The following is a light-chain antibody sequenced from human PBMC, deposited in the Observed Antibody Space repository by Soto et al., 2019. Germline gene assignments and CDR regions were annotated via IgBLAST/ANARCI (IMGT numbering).Light chain of an antibody. CDR1: SGHSNYA. V-gene: IGLV4-69*01. CDR2: LNSDGSH. Sequence: QSVLTQSPSASASLGASVKVTCTLSSGHSNYAIAWHQQQPEKGPRYLMKLNSDGSHSKGDGIPDRFSGSSSGAERYLTISSLQSEDEADYYCQTWVGTANVVFGGGTQLTVL. CDR3: QTWVGTANVV. J-gene: IGLJ2*01.